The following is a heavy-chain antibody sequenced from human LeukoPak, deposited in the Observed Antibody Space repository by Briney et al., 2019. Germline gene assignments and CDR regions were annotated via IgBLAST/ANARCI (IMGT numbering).Heavy chain of an antibody. Sequence: QSGGSLRLSCAASGFTFSNYGIHRVRQAPGKGLEWVALISYDGSSKYYADSVKGRFTISRDNAKNTVYLQMNSLRPEDTSVYYCAKEPYVSHYYGSGSYRTSFFFDYWGQGTLVTVSS. CDR3: AKEPYVSHYYGSGSYRTSFFFDY. D-gene: IGHD3-10*01. CDR2: ISYDGSSK. J-gene: IGHJ4*02. V-gene: IGHV3-30*18. CDR1: GFTFSNYG.